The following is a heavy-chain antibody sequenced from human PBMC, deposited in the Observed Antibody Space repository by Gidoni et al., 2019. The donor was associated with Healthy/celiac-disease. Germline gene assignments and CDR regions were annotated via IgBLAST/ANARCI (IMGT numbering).Heavy chain of an antibody. CDR2: ISYDGSNK. V-gene: IGHV3-30*04. J-gene: IGHJ4*02. CDR3: ARAFPRGYSYGLLAGFDY. D-gene: IGHD5-18*01. Sequence: QVQLVESGGGVVQPGRSLRLSCAASGFPFRSYALHWVRQAPGKGLEWVAVISYDGSNKYYADSVKGRFTISRDNSKNTLYLQMNSLRAEDTAVYYCARAFPRGYSYGLLAGFDYWGQGTLVTVSS. CDR1: GFPFRSYA.